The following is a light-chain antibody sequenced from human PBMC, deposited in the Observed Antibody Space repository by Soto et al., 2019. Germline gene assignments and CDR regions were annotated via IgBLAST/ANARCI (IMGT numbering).Light chain of an antibody. J-gene: IGKJ1*01. CDR1: QSISSW. Sequence: DIQMTQSPSTLSASVGDRVTITCRASQSISSWLAWYQQKPGKAPRLLIYDASYLERGVPSRFSGSGSGTEFTLTICDFQPDDLATYYCQQYNSFWTFGQGTKVDIK. V-gene: IGKV1-5*01. CDR3: QQYNSFWT. CDR2: DAS.